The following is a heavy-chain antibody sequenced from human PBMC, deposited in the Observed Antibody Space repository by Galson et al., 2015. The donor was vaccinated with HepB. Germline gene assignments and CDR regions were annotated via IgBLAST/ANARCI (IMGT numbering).Heavy chain of an antibody. CDR1: GYSFTNYW. Sequence: QSGAEVKKPGESLKISCKGSGYSFTNYWVGWVRQMPGKGLEWMGVTWPGDSDTRYSPSFQGQVTISADKSISTAYLQWNSLKASDTAMYYCVRQGSGKGIPFDYWGQGTLVTVSS. CDR2: TWPGDSDT. D-gene: IGHD1-26*01. J-gene: IGHJ4*02. CDR3: VRQGSGKGIPFDY. V-gene: IGHV5-51*01.